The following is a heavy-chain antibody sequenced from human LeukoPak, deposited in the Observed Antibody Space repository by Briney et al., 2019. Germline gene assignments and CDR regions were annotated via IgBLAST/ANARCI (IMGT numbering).Heavy chain of an antibody. CDR1: GFTFSSYA. J-gene: IGHJ5*02. Sequence: LRLSCAASGFTFSSYAMSWVRQPPGKGLEWIGYIYYSGSTSYNPSLKSRVTISVDTSKNQFSLKLSSVTAADTAVYYCARGPYYDILTGYYGYNWFDPWGQGTLVTVSS. D-gene: IGHD3-9*01. CDR3: ARGPYYDILTGYYGYNWFDP. CDR2: IYYSGST. V-gene: IGHV4-30-4*08.